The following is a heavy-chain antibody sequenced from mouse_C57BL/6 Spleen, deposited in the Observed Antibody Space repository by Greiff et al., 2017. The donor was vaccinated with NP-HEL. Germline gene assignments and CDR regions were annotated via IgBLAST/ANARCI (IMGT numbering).Heavy chain of an antibody. D-gene: IGHD2-10*01. Sequence: EVQLQQSGAELVRPGASVKLSCTASGFNIKDYYMHWVKQRPEQGLEWIGRIDPEDGDTEYAPKFQGKATMTADTSSNTAYLQLSSLTSEDTAVYYCTTAYYGNLFAYWGQRTLVTVSA. CDR1: GFNIKDYY. CDR3: TTAYYGNLFAY. J-gene: IGHJ3*01. CDR2: IDPEDGDT. V-gene: IGHV14-1*01.